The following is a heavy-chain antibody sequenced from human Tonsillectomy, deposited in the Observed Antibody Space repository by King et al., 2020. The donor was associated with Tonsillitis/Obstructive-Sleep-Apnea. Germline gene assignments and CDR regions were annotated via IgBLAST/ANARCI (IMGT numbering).Heavy chain of an antibody. CDR1: GFTFSRYC. Sequence: VQLVESGGGLVQPGGSLRLSCAASGFTFSRYCMNWVRQAPGKWLEWVSYISTSTLSYADSVKGRFTISRDNAKNSLYLQMDSLRDEDTALYYCARDHDWSFDYWGQGTLVTVSS. V-gene: IGHV3-48*02. CDR2: ISTSTL. CDR3: ARDHDWSFDY. J-gene: IGHJ4*02. D-gene: IGHD3-9*01.